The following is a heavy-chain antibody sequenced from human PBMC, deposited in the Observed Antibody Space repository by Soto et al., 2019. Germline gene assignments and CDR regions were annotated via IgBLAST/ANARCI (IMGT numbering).Heavy chain of an antibody. J-gene: IGHJ6*02. D-gene: IGHD2-8*01. CDR3: ARGRILSYLMDV. Sequence: ASVKVSCKASGYTFSSYGMHWLRQAPGQRLEWMGWINTGNGITKYSQNFQGRVSITRDTPATTVYMELSSLRSEDTAVYYCARGRILSYLMDVWCPGTMVTVSS. V-gene: IGHV1-3*04. CDR2: INTGNGIT. CDR1: GYTFSSYG.